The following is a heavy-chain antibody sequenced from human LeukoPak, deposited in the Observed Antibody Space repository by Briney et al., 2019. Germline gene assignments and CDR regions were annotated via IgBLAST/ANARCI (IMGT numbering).Heavy chain of an antibody. CDR2: IKQDGSER. Sequence: GGTLRLSCAASGFTFSSYSIRWVRKAPGQGPERVANIKQDGSERSYVDSVKGRFTISRDKAKNLLYLQMNSLGEEDTAVYYCARSSKAESTRYSSGWYAGPPYYYGMDVGGQETTVTVSS. CDR3: ARSSKAESTRYSSGWYAGPPYYYGMDV. V-gene: IGHV3-7*05. CDR1: GFTFSSYS. J-gene: IGHJ6*02. D-gene: IGHD6-19*01.